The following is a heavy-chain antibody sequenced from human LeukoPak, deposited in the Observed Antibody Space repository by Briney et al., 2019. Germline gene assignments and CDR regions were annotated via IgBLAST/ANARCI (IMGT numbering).Heavy chain of an antibody. CDR3: AKSYLGSRWAPSYCGGDCPRDY. D-gene: IGHD2-21*02. CDR2: ISGSGGST. Sequence: GGSLRLSCAASGFTFSSYAMSWVRQAPGKGLEWVSAISGSGGSTYYADSVKGRFTISRDNSKNTLYLQMSSLRAEDTAVYYCAKSYLGSRWAPSYCGGDCPRDYWGQGTLVTVSS. CDR1: GFTFSSYA. J-gene: IGHJ4*02. V-gene: IGHV3-23*01.